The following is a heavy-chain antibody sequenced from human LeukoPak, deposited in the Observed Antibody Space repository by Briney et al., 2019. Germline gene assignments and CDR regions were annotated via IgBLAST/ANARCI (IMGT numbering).Heavy chain of an antibody. D-gene: IGHD2-2*01. Sequence: PSETLSLTCTVSGGSISSYYWSWIRQPAGKGLEWIGRIYTSGSTNYNPSLKSRVTMSVDTSKNQFSPKLSSVTAADTAVYYCARTPRDCSSTSCYFWFDPWGQGTLVTVSS. V-gene: IGHV4-4*07. CDR3: ARTPRDCSSTSCYFWFDP. CDR2: IYTSGST. J-gene: IGHJ5*02. CDR1: GGSISSYY.